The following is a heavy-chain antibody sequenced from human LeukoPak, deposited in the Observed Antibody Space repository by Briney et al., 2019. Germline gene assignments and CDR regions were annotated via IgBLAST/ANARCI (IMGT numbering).Heavy chain of an antibody. Sequence: ASVKVSCKASGYTVTSYGISWVRQAPGQGLEWMGWLSAYNGNTNYAQKLQGRVTMTTDTSTSTAYMELRSLRSDDTAVYYCARVGYYGSGSYYREYWGQGALVTVSS. V-gene: IGHV1-18*04. J-gene: IGHJ4*02. CDR3: ARVGYYGSGSYYREY. CDR2: LSAYNGNT. CDR1: GYTVTSYG. D-gene: IGHD3-10*01.